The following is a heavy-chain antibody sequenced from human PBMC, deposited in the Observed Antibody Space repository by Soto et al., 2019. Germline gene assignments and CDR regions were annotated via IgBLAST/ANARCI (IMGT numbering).Heavy chain of an antibody. J-gene: IGHJ5*02. D-gene: IGHD3-3*01. CDR2: IYYSGST. V-gene: IGHV4-39*01. CDR1: GGSISSSSYY. CDR3: AKQDTYYAPPGWFDP. Sequence: KPSETLSLTCTVSGGSISSSSYYWGWIRQPPGKGLEWIGSIYYSGSTYYNPSLKSRVTISVDTSKNQFSLKLSSVTAADTAVYYCAKQDTYYAPPGWFDPWGQGTLVTVSS.